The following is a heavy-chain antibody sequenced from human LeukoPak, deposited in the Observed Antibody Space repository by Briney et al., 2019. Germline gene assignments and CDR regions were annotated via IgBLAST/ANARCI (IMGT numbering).Heavy chain of an antibody. D-gene: IGHD3-10*01. J-gene: IGHJ6*03. V-gene: IGHV4-59*01. CDR2: IYYSGST. Sequence: SETLSLTCTVSGGSISSYYWSWIRQPPGKGLEWIGYIYYSGSTNYNPSLKSRVTISVDTSKNQFSLTLISVTAADTAVYYCARRGEFAYYYYMDVWGKGTTVTVSS. CDR1: GGSISSYY. CDR3: ARRGEFAYYYYMDV.